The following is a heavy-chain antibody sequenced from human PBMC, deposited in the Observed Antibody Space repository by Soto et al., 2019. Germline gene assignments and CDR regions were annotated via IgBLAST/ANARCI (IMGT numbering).Heavy chain of an antibody. D-gene: IGHD3-9*01. CDR2: IYYSGST. Sequence: QVQLQESGPGLVKPSETLSLTCTVSNGSIVNYYWSWIRQPPGKGLEWIGFIYYSGSTNYNPSLWCRVTISVGMSKCQPSLRLSSVTAADTAVYYCASRLTEATTTGDGFDIWGQGTMVTVSS. J-gene: IGHJ3*02. CDR3: ASRLTEATTTGDGFDI. CDR1: NGSIVNYY. V-gene: IGHV4-59*01.